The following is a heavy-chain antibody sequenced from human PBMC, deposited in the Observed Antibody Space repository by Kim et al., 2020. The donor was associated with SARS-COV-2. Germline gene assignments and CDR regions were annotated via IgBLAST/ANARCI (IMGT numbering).Heavy chain of an antibody. V-gene: IGHV5-10-1*01. CDR2: IDPSDSYT. CDR1: GYTFITYW. CDR3: ARLTMSGSTTNAFEI. J-gene: IGHJ3*02. D-gene: IGHD3-10*02. Sequence: GESLKISCKGSGYTFITYWISWVRQMPGKGLEWMGRIDPSDSYTNYSPSFQGHVTMSADKSISTAYLQWSSLKASDTAMYYCARLTMSGSTTNAFEIWGQGTMVSVSS.